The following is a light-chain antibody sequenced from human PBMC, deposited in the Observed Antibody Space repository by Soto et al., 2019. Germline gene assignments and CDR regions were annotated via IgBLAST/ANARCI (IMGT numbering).Light chain of an antibody. CDR3: QQSYRTPYT. CDR1: QSISSY. J-gene: IGKJ2*01. CDR2: ATS. Sequence: EIQMTQSPSSLSASVGDRVTITCRASQSISSYLNWYQQKPGKAPKLLIYATSRLQSGVPSRFSGSESGTDFTLTISSLQPEDFATYYCQQSYRTPYTFGQGTKLEIK. V-gene: IGKV1-39*01.